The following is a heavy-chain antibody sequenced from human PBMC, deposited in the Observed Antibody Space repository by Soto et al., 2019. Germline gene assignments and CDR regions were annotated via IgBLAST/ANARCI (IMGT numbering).Heavy chain of an antibody. Sequence: SETLSLTCTVSGGSISSGDYYWSWIRQPPGKGLEWIGYIYYSGSTYYNPSLKSRVTISVDTSKNQFSLKLSSVTAADTAVYYCATYLPLYDILTGGHQYYYHYGMAVWGQGTSVTVSS. CDR3: ATYLPLYDILTGGHQYYYHYGMAV. J-gene: IGHJ6*02. V-gene: IGHV4-30-4*01. CDR1: GGSISSGDYY. D-gene: IGHD3-9*01. CDR2: IYYSGST.